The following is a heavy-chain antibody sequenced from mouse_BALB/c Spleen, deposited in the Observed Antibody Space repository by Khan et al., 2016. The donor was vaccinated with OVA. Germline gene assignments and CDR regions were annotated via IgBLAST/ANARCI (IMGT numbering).Heavy chain of an antibody. CDR2: INYSGST. J-gene: IGHJ4*01. Sequence: EVQLVETGPGLVKPSQSLSLTCTVTGYSITSDYAWNWIRQFPGNKLEWMGYINYSGSTTYNPALKSRISITRDTSKNQFFLQLNSVTTADTATYYCARDGSRYNYAMDYWGQGTSVTVSS. V-gene: IGHV3-2*02. D-gene: IGHD2-3*01. CDR1: GYSITSDYA. CDR3: ARDGSRYNYAMDY.